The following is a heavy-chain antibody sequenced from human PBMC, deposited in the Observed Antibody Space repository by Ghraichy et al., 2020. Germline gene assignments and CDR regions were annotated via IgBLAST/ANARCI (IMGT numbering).Heavy chain of an antibody. D-gene: IGHD4-17*01. CDR1: GGSISSYY. Sequence: SQTLSLTCTVSGGSISSYYWSWIRQPPGKGLEWIGYIYYSGSTNYNPSLKSRVTISVDTSKNQFSLKLSSVTAADTAVYYCARDRGDYGDHYFDYWGQGTLVTVSS. CDR2: IYYSGST. J-gene: IGHJ4*02. V-gene: IGHV4-59*01. CDR3: ARDRGDYGDHYFDY.